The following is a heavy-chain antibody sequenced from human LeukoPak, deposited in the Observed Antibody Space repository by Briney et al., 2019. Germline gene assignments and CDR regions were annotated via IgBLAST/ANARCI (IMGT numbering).Heavy chain of an antibody. Sequence: ASVKVSCKASVYTFTGYYMHWVRQAPGQGPEWMGWINPNSGGTNYAQKFQGWVTMTGDTSISTAYMELSRLRSDDTAVYYCARDREDGSSGYYYFDYWGQGTLVTVS. V-gene: IGHV1-2*04. D-gene: IGHD3-22*01. CDR2: INPNSGGT. J-gene: IGHJ4*02. CDR3: ARDREDGSSGYYYFDY. CDR1: VYTFTGYY.